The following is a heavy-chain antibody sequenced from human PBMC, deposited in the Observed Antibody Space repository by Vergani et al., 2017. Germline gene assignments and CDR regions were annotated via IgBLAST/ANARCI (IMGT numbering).Heavy chain of an antibody. CDR1: GYTFTSYY. Sequence: QVQLVQSGAEVKKPGASVKVSCKASGYTFTSYYMHWVRQAPGQGLEWMGIINPSGGSTSYAQKFQGRVTITADESTSTAYMELSSLRSEDTAVYYCARDYRRGSSWYFGPPSSYYYYYMDVWGKGTTVTVSS. D-gene: IGHD6-13*01. J-gene: IGHJ6*03. V-gene: IGHV1-46*01. CDR2: INPSGGST. CDR3: ARDYRRGSSWYFGPPSSYYYYYMDV.